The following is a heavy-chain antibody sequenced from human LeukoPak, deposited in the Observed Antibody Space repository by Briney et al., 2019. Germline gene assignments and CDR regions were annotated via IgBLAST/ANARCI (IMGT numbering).Heavy chain of an antibody. D-gene: IGHD3-22*01. CDR3: ARGSSGYYYSLLGY. CDR1: GFTFSNYM. CDR2: IKSDGITI. V-gene: IGHV3-74*01. Sequence: GGSLRLSCAASGFTFSNYMMHWVRQAPGKGLVWVSRIKSDGITITYADSVKGRFTISRDNAKNTLYLQMNSLRAEDTAVYYCARGSSGYYYSLLGYWGQGTLVTVSS. J-gene: IGHJ4*02.